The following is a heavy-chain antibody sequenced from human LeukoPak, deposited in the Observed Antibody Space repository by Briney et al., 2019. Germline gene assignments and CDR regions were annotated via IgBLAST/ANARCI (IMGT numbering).Heavy chain of an antibody. CDR2: INHSGST. J-gene: IGHJ4*02. Sequence: SETLSLTCTVSGGSISSSSYYWSWIRQPPGKGLEWIGEINHSGSTNYNPSLKSRVTISVDTSKNQFSLKLSSVTAADTAVYYCARTYDSRRTYYLDYWGQGTLVTVSS. CDR3: ARTYDSRRTYYLDY. CDR1: GGSISSSSYY. V-gene: IGHV4-39*07. D-gene: IGHD3-22*01.